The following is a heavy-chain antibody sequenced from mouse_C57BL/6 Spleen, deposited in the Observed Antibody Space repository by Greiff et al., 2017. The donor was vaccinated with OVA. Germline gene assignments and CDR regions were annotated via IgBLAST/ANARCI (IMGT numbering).Heavy chain of an antibody. CDR2: INPSTGGT. Sequence: DVKLVESGPELVKPGASVKISCKASGYSFTGYYMNWVKQSPEKSLEWIGEINPSTGGTTYNQKFKAKATLTVDKSSSTAYMQLKSLTSEDSAVYYCARLGGYYDYYAMDYWGQGTSVTVSS. D-gene: IGHD2-3*01. V-gene: IGHV1-42*01. J-gene: IGHJ4*01. CDR1: GYSFTGYY. CDR3: ARLGGYYDYYAMDY.